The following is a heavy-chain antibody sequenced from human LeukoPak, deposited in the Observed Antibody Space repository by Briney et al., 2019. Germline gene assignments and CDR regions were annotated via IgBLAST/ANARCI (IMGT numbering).Heavy chain of an antibody. V-gene: IGHV4-39*01. CDR2: MYYSGST. D-gene: IGHD5-24*01. J-gene: IGHJ3*02. Sequence: SETLSLTCTVSGGSFSSSNYYWGWIRQPQGKGLEWIGSMYYSGSTYYNASLRSRVAISVDTSKNQFSLKLTSVTAADTAVYYCARHFDRDGYKSNAFDIWGKGTMVTVSS. CDR1: GGSFSSSNYY. CDR3: ARHFDRDGYKSNAFDI.